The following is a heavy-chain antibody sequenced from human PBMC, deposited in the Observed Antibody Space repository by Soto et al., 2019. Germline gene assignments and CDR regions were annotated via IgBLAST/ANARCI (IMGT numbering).Heavy chain of an antibody. V-gene: IGHV1-69*13. CDR1: GGTFSSYA. CDR2: IIPIFGTA. CDR3: ARDYYDSSGSRYYFDY. Sequence: SVKVSCKASGGTFSSYAISWVRQAPGQGLEWMGGIIPIFGTANYAQKFQGRVTITADESTSTAYMELSSLRSEDTAVYYCARDYYDSSGSRYYFDYWGQGTLVTVSS. J-gene: IGHJ4*02. D-gene: IGHD3-22*01.